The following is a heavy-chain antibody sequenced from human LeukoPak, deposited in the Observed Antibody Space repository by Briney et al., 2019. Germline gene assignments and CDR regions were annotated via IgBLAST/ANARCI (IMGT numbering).Heavy chain of an antibody. CDR3: AARGATVATNDAFDI. CDR1: GFPFSSYA. V-gene: IGHV3-23*01. Sequence: GGSLSLPCPASGFPFSSYAISWVRQAPGKGLEWVSAISGSGGSKYYADSVKGRFPICRDNSKNTLYLQMNSLRAEDTAVYYCAARGATVATNDAFDIWGQGTMVTVSS. CDR2: ISGSGGSK. J-gene: IGHJ3*02. D-gene: IGHD4-11*01.